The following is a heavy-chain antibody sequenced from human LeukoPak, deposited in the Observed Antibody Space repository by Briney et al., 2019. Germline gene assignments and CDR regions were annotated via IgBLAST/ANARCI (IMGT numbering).Heavy chain of an antibody. CDR3: ARETAQKGAHYMDV. CDR1: GGSISSSSYY. CDR2: IYYSGST. J-gene: IGHJ6*03. Sequence: SETLSLTCTVSGGSISSSSYYWGWIRQPPGKGLEWIGSIYYSGSTYYNPSLNSRVTISVDTSKNQFSLKLSSVTAADTAVYYCARETAQKGAHYMDVWGKGTTVTISS. V-gene: IGHV4-39*07. D-gene: IGHD3-16*01.